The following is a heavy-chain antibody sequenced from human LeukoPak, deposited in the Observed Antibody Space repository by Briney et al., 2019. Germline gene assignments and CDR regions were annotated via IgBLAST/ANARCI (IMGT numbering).Heavy chain of an antibody. J-gene: IGHJ3*02. Sequence: PSETLSLTCTVSGGSISSYYWGWIRQPPGQGLEWIGSIYYSGSTYYNPSLKSRVTISVDTSRNQFSLRLSSVTAADTAVYYCATYSTVTSAFDIWGQGTMVTVSS. CDR2: IYYSGST. CDR1: GGSISSYY. CDR3: ATYSTVTSAFDI. V-gene: IGHV4-39*07. D-gene: IGHD4-17*01.